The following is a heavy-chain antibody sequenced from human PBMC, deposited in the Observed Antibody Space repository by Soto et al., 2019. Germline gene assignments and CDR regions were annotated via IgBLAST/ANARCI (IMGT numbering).Heavy chain of an antibody. Sequence: SETLSLTGNVSGASLSGYYCSWIRQPPGKGLEWIGRIYATGSTDYNPSLKSRITVSVDMANKQFSLTLRSVTAADTAIYYCVRDGTKNLRDRFDPCGRGILVTVSS. CDR2: IYATGST. V-gene: IGHV4-4*07. D-gene: IGHD1-1*01. CDR1: GASLSGYY. CDR3: VRDGTKNLRDRFDP. J-gene: IGHJ5*02.